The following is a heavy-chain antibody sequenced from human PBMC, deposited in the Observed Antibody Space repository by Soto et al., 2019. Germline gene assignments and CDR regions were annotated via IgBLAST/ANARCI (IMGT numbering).Heavy chain of an antibody. D-gene: IGHD3-16*02. Sequence: KSSETLSLTCAVYGGSFSGYDWSWIRQPPGKGLEWIGEINHSGSTNYNPSLKSRVTISVDTSKNQFSLKLSSVTAADTAVYYCARALSGYDYVWGSYRYPQYFDYWGQGTLVTVSS. V-gene: IGHV4-34*01. CDR1: GGSFSGYD. J-gene: IGHJ4*02. CDR2: INHSGST. CDR3: ARALSGYDYVWGSYRYPQYFDY.